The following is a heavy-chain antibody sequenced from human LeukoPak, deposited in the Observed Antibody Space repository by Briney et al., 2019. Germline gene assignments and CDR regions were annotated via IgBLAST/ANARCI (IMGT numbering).Heavy chain of an antibody. CDR1: GFTFSDYY. CDR2: ISPSSSYT. V-gene: IGHV3-11*03. J-gene: IGHJ2*01. CDR3: AKSTAWYFGL. D-gene: IGHD1-1*01. Sequence: PGGSLRLSCAASGFTFSDYYMSWIRQAPGKGLEWVSYISPSSSYTNYADSVKGRFTISRDNSKNTLYLQMNSLRAEDTAVYYCAKSTAWYFGLWGRGTLVTVSS.